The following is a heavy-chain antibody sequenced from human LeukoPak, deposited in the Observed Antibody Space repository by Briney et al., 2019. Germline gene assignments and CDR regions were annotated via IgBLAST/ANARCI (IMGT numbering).Heavy chain of an antibody. CDR2: ISSSSSYI. D-gene: IGHD1-26*01. CDR1: GFTFSSYS. J-gene: IGHJ3*02. Sequence: GGSLRLSCAASGFTFSSYSMSWVRQAPGKGLEWVSSISSSSSYIYYADSVKGRFTISRDNAKNSLYLQMNSLRAEDTAVYYCARSREGATFAFDIWGQGTMVTVSS. CDR3: ARSREGATFAFDI. V-gene: IGHV3-21*01.